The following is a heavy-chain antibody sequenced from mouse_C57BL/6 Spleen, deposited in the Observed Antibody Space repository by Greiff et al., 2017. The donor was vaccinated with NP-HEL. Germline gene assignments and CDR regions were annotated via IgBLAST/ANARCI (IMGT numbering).Heavy chain of an antibody. Sequence: EVKLVESGGGLVQPGGSLKLSCAASGFTFSDYYMYWVRQTPEKRLEWVAYISNGGGSTYYPDTVKGRFTISRDNAKNTLYLQMSRLKSEDTAMYYCARQGLYYGSSYGYFDVWGTGTTVTVSS. CDR2: ISNGGGST. D-gene: IGHD1-1*01. J-gene: IGHJ1*03. CDR3: ARQGLYYGSSYGYFDV. CDR1: GFTFSDYY. V-gene: IGHV5-12*01.